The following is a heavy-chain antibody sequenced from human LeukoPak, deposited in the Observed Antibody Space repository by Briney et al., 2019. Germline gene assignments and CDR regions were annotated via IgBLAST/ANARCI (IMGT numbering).Heavy chain of an antibody. V-gene: IGHV4-39*07. J-gene: IGHJ6*02. Sequence: SETLSLTCTVSGGSISSSSYYWGWIRQPPGKELEWIGSIYYSGSTYYNPSLKSRVTISVDTSKNQFSLELSSVTAADTAVYYGARDTVVTLLLDYYYGMDVWGQGTTVTVSS. CDR3: ARDTVVTLLLDYYYGMDV. CDR1: GGSISSSSYY. CDR2: IYYSGST. D-gene: IGHD4-23*01.